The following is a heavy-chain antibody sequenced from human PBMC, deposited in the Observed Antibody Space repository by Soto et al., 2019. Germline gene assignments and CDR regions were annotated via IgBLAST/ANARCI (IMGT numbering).Heavy chain of an antibody. V-gene: IGHV4-4*02. J-gene: IGHJ1*01. CDR3: ARVTVTAEYFQH. CDR2: IYRSGGT. CDR1: GVSISSNTW. Sequence: QVQLQESGPGLVKPSGTLSLTCAVSGVSISSNTWWSWVRRPPGKGLEWIGEIYRSGGTIYNPSLKSRVTISLDKAKNQSSPKLTSVTAGDTAGYFCARVTVTAEYFQHWGPGALVTVSS. D-gene: IGHD4-17*01.